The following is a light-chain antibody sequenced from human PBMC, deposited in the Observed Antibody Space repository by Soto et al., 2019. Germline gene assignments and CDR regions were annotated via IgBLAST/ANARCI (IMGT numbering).Light chain of an antibody. CDR1: QNIKNY. J-gene: IGKJ4*01. Sequence: IQMTQSPSSLSASVGDRVTITCQESQNIKNYLKWYQQQQGRAPKIXIYDASNLESGVPSRFSGSGAGTDFTRTISSLQPEDFETDYCLQNYNYTLTFGEGTKVDIK. CDR3: LQNYNYTLT. V-gene: IGKV1-6*01. CDR2: DAS.